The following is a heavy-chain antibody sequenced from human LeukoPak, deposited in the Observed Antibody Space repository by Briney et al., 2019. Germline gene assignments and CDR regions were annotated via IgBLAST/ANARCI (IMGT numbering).Heavy chain of an antibody. CDR1: GFTFSRNW. CDR3: AKIDAY. V-gene: IGHV3-74*01. Sequence: SGGPLRFSCAASGFTFSRNWMHWVRQAPGKGLVWVSRINSDGSITNYADSVKGRFTISRDNAKNTLYLQMSSLRAEDTAVYYCAKIDAYWGQGTLVTVSS. J-gene: IGHJ4*02. CDR2: INSDGSIT.